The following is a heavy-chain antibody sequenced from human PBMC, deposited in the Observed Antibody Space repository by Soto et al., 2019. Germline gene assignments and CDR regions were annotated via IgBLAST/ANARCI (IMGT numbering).Heavy chain of an antibody. CDR2: ISWNSGSI. J-gene: IGHJ4*02. V-gene: IGHV3-9*01. D-gene: IGHD2-15*01. Sequence: EVQLVESGGGLVQPGRSLRLSCAASGFTFDDYAMHWVRQAPGKGLEWVSGISWNSGSIGYADSVKGRFTISRDKAKNSLYLQMNSLRAEDTALYYCAKPISLAAKAPGYWGQGTLVTVSS. CDR1: GFTFDDYA. CDR3: AKPISLAAKAPGY.